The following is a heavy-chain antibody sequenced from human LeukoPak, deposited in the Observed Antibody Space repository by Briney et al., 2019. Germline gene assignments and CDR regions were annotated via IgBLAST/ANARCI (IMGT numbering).Heavy chain of an antibody. CDR1: GGSISGTSYC. CDR3: ARDGSDNWGLFDN. V-gene: IGHV4-39*07. J-gene: IGHJ4*02. Sequence: SETLSLTCSVSGGSISGTSYCWGWIRQPPGKGPEWIGSHYHTGRIYHNPSLNSRVTILVDTSKNQFSLKLSSVTDADTAVYYCARDGSDNWGLFDNWGRGTLVTVSS. D-gene: IGHD1-1*01. CDR2: HYHTGRI.